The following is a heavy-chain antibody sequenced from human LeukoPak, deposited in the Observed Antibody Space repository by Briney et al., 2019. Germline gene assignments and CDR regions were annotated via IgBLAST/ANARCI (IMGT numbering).Heavy chain of an antibody. CDR3: ARVNPVRFLEWSPLSYYMDV. Sequence: SETLSLTCTVSGGSISSSSYYWGWIRQPPGKGLEWIGSMYYSGSTYYNPSLKSRVTISVDTSKNQFSLKLSSVTAADTAVYYCARVNPVRFLEWSPLSYYMDVWGKGTTVTVSS. V-gene: IGHV4-39*07. CDR2: MYYSGST. D-gene: IGHD3-3*01. CDR1: GGSISSSSYY. J-gene: IGHJ6*03.